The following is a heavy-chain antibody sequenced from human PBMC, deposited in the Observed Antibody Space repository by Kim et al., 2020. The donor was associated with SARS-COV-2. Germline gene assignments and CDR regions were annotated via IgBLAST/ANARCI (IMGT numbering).Heavy chain of an antibody. Sequence: SETLSLTCAVYGGSFSGYYWSWIRQPPGKGLEWIGEINHSGSTNYNPSLKSRVTISVDTSKNQFSLKLSSVTAADTAVYYCARGRSVDLPSHGGLTGYYFDYWGQGTLVTVSS. CDR3: ARGRSVDLPSHGGLTGYYFDY. D-gene: IGHD2-15*01. CDR1: GGSFSGYY. J-gene: IGHJ4*02. V-gene: IGHV4-34*01. CDR2: INHSGST.